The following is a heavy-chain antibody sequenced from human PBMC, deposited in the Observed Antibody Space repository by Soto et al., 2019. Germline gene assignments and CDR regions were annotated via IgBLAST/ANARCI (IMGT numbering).Heavy chain of an antibody. Sequence: PSETLSLTCTVSGGSISSGDYYWSWIRQPPGKGLEWIGYIYYSGSTYYNPSLKSRVTISVDTSKNQFSLKLSSVTAADTAVYYCARFPFGGYYLEDDAFDIWGQGTMVTVSS. J-gene: IGHJ3*02. D-gene: IGHD3-22*01. V-gene: IGHV4-30-4*01. CDR3: ARFPFGGYYLEDDAFDI. CDR2: IYYSGST. CDR1: GGSISSGDYY.